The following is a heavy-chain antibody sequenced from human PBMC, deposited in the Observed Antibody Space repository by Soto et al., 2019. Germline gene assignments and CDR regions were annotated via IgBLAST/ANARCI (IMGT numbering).Heavy chain of an antibody. CDR1: GYTFTGYY. V-gene: IGHV1-2*02. CDR2: INPNSGGT. Sequence: GASVKVSCKASGYTFTGYYMHWVRQAPGQGLEWMGWINPNSGGTNYAQKFQGRVTMTRDTSISTAYMELSRLRSDDTAVYYCAREAGRGITIFGVVMSTNGMDAWGQGTTVTVSS. D-gene: IGHD3-3*01. J-gene: IGHJ6*02. CDR3: AREAGRGITIFGVVMSTNGMDA.